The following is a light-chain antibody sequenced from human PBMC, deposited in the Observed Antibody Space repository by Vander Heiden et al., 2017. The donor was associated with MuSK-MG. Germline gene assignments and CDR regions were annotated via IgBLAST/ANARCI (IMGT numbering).Light chain of an antibody. CDR3: QQSYSTPMYT. CDR2: AAS. J-gene: IGKJ2*01. Sequence: DIQMTQSPSSLSASVGDRVTMTCRASQSISSYLNWYQQKPGKAPKLLIYAASSLQSGVPSRFSGSGYGTDFTLTISSLQPEDFATYYCQQSYSTPMYTFGQGTKLEIK. CDR1: QSISSY. V-gene: IGKV1-39*01.